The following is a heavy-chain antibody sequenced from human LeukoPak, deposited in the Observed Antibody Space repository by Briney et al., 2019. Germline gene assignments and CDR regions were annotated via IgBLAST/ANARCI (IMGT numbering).Heavy chain of an antibody. D-gene: IGHD1-20*01. CDR2: IDPNSGAT. J-gene: IGHJ5*02. CDR1: GYTFTGYY. CDR3: ARGRASLTAWFVP. V-gene: IGHV1-2*02. Sequence: ASVKVSFKASGYTFTGYYMHWVRQAPGQGLEWMGWIDPNSGATDSAQKFQGRVTVTRDTSINTVYMELSRLTSDDTAVYYCARGRASLTAWFVPWGQGTLVTVSS.